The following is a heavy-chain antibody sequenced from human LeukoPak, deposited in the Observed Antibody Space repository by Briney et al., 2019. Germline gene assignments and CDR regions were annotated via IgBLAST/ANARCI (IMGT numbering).Heavy chain of an antibody. J-gene: IGHJ4*02. V-gene: IGHV4-38-2*01. D-gene: IGHD3-3*02. CDR1: GYSISSGYY. CDR3: ARSIFGVVSKSFDY. Sequence: SETLSLTCAVSGYSISSGYYWGWIRPPPGKGLEWIGSIYHSGSTYYNPSLKSRVTISVDTSKNQFSLKLSSVTAADTAVYYCARSIFGVVSKSFDYWGQGTLVTVFS. CDR2: IYHSGST.